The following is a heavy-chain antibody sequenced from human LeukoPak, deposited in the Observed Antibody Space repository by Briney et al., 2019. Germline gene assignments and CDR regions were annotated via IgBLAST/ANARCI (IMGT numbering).Heavy chain of an antibody. Sequence: ASVKVSCKASGHTFTNYAMHWVRQAPGQGLEWMGWISAYNGNTNYAQKLQGRVTMTTDTSTSTAYMELRSLGSDETAVYYCARVDLLTGYYFFDYWGQGTLVTVSS. V-gene: IGHV1-18*01. CDR3: ARVDLLTGYYFFDY. J-gene: IGHJ4*02. CDR2: ISAYNGNT. CDR1: GHTFTNYA. D-gene: IGHD3-9*01.